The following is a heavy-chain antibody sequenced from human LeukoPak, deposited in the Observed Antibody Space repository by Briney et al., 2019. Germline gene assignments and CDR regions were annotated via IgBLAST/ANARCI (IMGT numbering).Heavy chain of an antibody. CDR1: GFTFDDYA. J-gene: IGHJ4*02. D-gene: IGHD3-22*01. CDR2: ISWNSGSI. CDR3: AKDSYDSSGYTY. Sequence: GGSLRLSCAASGFTFDDYAMHWVRQAPGKGLEWVSGISWNSGSIGYADSVKGRFTISRDNSKSTLYLQMNSLRAEDTAVYYCAKDSYDSSGYTYWGQGTLVTVSS. V-gene: IGHV3-9*01.